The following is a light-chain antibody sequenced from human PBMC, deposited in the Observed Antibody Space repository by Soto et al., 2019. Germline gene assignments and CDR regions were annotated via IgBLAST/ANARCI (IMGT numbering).Light chain of an antibody. CDR1: QSVGRD. J-gene: IGKJ3*01. V-gene: IGKV3-15*01. CDR2: GAS. Sequence: EIVMTQSPATLSVSPGEGATLSCRASQSVGRDLAWYQQKPGQAPRLLIYGASTRATGIPARFTGSGSGTEFTLAINSPQSEGFAVYWCQQYNTWPPTFGPGTKVDIK. CDR3: QQYNTWPPT.